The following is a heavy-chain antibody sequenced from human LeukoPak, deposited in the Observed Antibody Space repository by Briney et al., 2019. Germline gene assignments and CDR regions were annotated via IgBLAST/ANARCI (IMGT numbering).Heavy chain of an antibody. D-gene: IGHD2-21*02. CDR1: SDSIYSSNYY. CDR2: LYYCGST. J-gene: IGHJ4*02. CDR3: ARAADCGGDCYFFDY. Sequence: SETLSLTCTVSSDSIYSSNYYWGWIRQPPGKGLEWIGSLYYCGSTYYNSSLQSRVTISVETSKNQFSLKLSSLTAADTAVYYCARAADCGGDCYFFDYWGQGTLVT. V-gene: IGHV4-39*01.